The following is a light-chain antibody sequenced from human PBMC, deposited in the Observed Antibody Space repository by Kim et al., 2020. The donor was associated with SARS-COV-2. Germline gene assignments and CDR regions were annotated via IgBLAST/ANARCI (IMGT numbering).Light chain of an antibody. CDR3: NSRDSSSNNYV. CDR1: SLRSYY. Sequence: SSELTQDPAVSVALGQTVRITCQGDSLRSYYTSWYQQKPGQAPVLVLYDKKNRPSGIPDRFSGSNSGNTASLTITGAQAEDEADYYCNSRDSSSNNYVFG. J-gene: IGLJ1*01. V-gene: IGLV3-19*01. CDR2: DKK.